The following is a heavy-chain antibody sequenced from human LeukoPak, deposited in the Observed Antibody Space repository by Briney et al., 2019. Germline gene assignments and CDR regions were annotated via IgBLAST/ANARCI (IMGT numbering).Heavy chain of an antibody. J-gene: IGHJ4*02. CDR2: FYYSDSN. CDR3: VSQTSAADSFDY. CDR1: GASISSSGYS. D-gene: IGHD6-25*01. Sequence: SETLSLTCTVSGASISSSGYSWVWIRQPPGKGLEWIGPFYYSDSNKYSPSLKSRVTISVDTSKNQFSVKLSSVTAADTAVYYCVSQTSAADSFDYWGQGTLVTVSS. V-gene: IGHV4-39*01.